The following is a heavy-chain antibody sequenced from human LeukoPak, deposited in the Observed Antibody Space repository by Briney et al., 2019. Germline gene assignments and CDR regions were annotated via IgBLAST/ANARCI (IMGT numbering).Heavy chain of an antibody. CDR2: IFSNDEK. CDR3: ARITRYYDSRGYDGGAFDI. Sequence: SGPVLVKPTETLTLTCTVSGFSLSNARMGVSWIRQPPGKALEWLVHIFSNDEKSYSTSLKSSLTIPKDTSKSQVVLTMTNMDPVDTGTYYCARITRYYDSRGYDGGAFDIWGQGTMVTVSS. V-gene: IGHV2-26*01. D-gene: IGHD3-22*01. J-gene: IGHJ3*02. CDR1: GFSLSNARMG.